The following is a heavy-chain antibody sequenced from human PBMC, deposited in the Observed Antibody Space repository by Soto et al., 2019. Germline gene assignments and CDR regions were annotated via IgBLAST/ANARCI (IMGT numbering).Heavy chain of an antibody. CDR3: TRETVAGITGLDY. CDR2: ISVSDAFI. Sequence: GGSLRLSCAASGFNFGAFAVNWVRHAPGKGLEWVSGISVSDAFIYYADSVRGRFSISRDASENTLYLQMNSLRVDDTALYYCTRETVAGITGLDYWGPGTLVTVSS. V-gene: IGHV3-23*01. J-gene: IGHJ4*02. D-gene: IGHD1-20*01. CDR1: GFNFGAFA.